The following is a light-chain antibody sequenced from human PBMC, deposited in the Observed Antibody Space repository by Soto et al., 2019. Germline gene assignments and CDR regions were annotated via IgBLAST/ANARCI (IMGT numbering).Light chain of an antibody. J-gene: IGLJ1*01. CDR1: SGDVGAYNY. CDR3: CSYAGQYNFV. V-gene: IGLV2-11*01. CDR2: DVD. Sequence: QSVLTQRRSVSGSPGQSVTLSCAGTSGDVGAYNYVSWYQHPPGAAPKLIIYDVDKRPSGVPDRFSGSKSGNTASLTISGLRTEDEAEYYCCSYAGQYNFVFGHGTKVTVL.